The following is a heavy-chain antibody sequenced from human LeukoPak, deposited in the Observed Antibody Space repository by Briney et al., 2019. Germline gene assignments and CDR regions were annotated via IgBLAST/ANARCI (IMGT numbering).Heavy chain of an antibody. V-gene: IGHV3-21*01. CDR1: GFTFSSYS. J-gene: IGHJ4*02. CDR2: ISSSSSSI. CDR3: ARDLTSGGALDY. Sequence: GGSLRLSCAASGFTFSSYSMNWVRQAPGKGLEWVSSISSSSSSIYYADSVKGRFTISRDNAKNSLYLQMNSLRAEDTAVYYCARDLTSGGALDYWGQGTLVTVSS. D-gene: IGHD3-16*01.